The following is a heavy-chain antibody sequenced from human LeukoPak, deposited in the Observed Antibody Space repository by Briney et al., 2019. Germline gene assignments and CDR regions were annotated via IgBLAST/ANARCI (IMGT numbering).Heavy chain of an antibody. J-gene: IGHJ4*02. Sequence: GGSLRLSCGASGLTFSRYWMSWVRQAPGKGLEWVANINQDGSQKNYVDSVKGRFTISRDNAKNSLYLQVNSLRAEDTAVYYCVTGDHRETWGQRTPFTVS. CDR1: GLTFSRYW. CDR3: VTGDHRET. V-gene: IGHV3-7*01. D-gene: IGHD5-24*01. CDR2: INQDGSQK.